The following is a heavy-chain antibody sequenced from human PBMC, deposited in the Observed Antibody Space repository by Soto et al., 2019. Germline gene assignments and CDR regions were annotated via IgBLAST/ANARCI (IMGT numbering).Heavy chain of an antibody. J-gene: IGHJ6*02. Sequence: GGSLRLSCAASGFTFSSYWMSWVRQAPGKGLEWVANIKQDGSEKYYVDSVKGRFTISRDNAKNSLYLQMNSLRAEDTAVYYCARDSTSTPYFDWLSSHYYYGMDVWGQGTTVTVSS. CDR3: ARDSTSTPYFDWLSSHYYYGMDV. D-gene: IGHD3-9*01. CDR2: IKQDGSEK. V-gene: IGHV3-7*03. CDR1: GFTFSSYW.